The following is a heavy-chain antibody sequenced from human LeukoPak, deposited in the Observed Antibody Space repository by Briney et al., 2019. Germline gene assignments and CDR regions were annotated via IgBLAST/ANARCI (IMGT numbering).Heavy chain of an antibody. Sequence: GGSLRLSCAASGFTFSRYGMNWVRQAPGKGLEWVANIKQDGSEKYYVDSVKGRFTISRDNAKNSLYLQMNSLRAEDTAVYYCARDRWGPVDYWGQGTLVTVSS. J-gene: IGHJ4*02. CDR1: GFTFSRYG. V-gene: IGHV3-7*03. CDR2: IKQDGSEK. CDR3: ARDRWGPVDY. D-gene: IGHD2-21*02.